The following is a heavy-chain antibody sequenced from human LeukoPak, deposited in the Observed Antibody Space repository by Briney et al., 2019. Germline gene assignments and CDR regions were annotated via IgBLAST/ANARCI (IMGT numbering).Heavy chain of an antibody. D-gene: IGHD5-24*01. CDR2: IYYSGST. CDR3: ARDTGDGYEY. V-gene: IGHV4-59*01. CDR1: GVSISSYY. J-gene: IGHJ4*02. Sequence: SETLSLTCTVSGVSISSYYWSWIRQPPGKGLEWIGYIYYSGSTNYNPSLKSRVTISVDTSKNQFSLKLSSVTAADTAVYYCARDTGDGYEYWGQGTLVTVSS.